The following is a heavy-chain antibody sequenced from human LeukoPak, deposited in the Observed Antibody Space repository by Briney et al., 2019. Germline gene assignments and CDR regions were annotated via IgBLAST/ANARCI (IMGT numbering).Heavy chain of an antibody. CDR3: ARVVYYYDSRGYGAFDI. CDR1: GYTFTDYY. J-gene: IGHJ4*02. D-gene: IGHD3-22*01. CDR2: INPNSGGT. Sequence: ASVKVSCKASGYTFTDYYMHWVRQAPGQGLEWMGRINPNSGGTNYAQKFQGRVTMTRDTSISTAYMELSRLRSDDTAVYYCARVVYYYDSRGYGAFDIWGQGTLVTVSS. V-gene: IGHV1-2*06.